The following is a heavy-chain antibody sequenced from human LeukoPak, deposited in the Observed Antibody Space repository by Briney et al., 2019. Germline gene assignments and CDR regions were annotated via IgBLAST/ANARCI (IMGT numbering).Heavy chain of an antibody. Sequence: PGGSLRLSCAASGFTFSSYAMSWVRQAPGKGLEWVSAISGSGGSTYYADSVKGRFTISRDNSKNTLYLQMNSLRAEDTAVYYCAKHLADGRSEFRAVIVTEDYYYYYMDVWGKGTTVTVSS. CDR1: GFTFSSYA. CDR3: AKHLADGRSEFRAVIVTEDYYYYYMDV. D-gene: IGHD2/OR15-2a*01. CDR2: ISGSGGST. J-gene: IGHJ6*03. V-gene: IGHV3-23*01.